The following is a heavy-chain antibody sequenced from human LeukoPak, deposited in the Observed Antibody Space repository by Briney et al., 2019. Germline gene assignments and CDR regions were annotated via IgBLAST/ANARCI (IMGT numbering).Heavy chain of an antibody. CDR3: ARDERDYFDY. CDR1: GFTFSSYG. Sequence: PGGSLRLSCAAPGFTFSSYGMHWVRQAPGKGLEWVAVIWYDGSNKYYADSVKGRFTISRDNSKNTLYLQMNSLRAEDTAVYYCARDERDYFDYWGQGTLVTVSS. J-gene: IGHJ4*02. CDR2: IWYDGSNK. V-gene: IGHV3-33*01.